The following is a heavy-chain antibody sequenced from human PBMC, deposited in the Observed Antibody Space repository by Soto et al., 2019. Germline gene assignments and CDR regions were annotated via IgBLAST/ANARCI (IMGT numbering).Heavy chain of an antibody. CDR1: GCTFTSYD. J-gene: IGHJ6*02. CDR3: STGTQYYDVGSGYLRNTYYCYCMVV. V-gene: IGHV1-8*01. Sequence: GASVKVSWKTSGCTFTSYDINWVRQTSGRGLEWMGCMNPNSGNTGYAENFQGRVTMTRNTCISTAYMELSSLRSEDTAVYYWSTGTQYYDVGSGYLRNTYYCYCMVVWGQGATVNVSS. CDR2: MNPNSGNT. D-gene: IGHD3-3*01.